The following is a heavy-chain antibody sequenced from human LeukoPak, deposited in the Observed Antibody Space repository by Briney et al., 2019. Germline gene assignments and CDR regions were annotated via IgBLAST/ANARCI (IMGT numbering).Heavy chain of an antibody. Sequence: SETLSLTCTVTGGSISSYYWSWIRQPAGKGLEWIGRIYTSGTTNYNPSLKSRIAMSVDTSKNQFSLKMRSVTAADTAVYYCARANYDGSDYWGQGTLVTVSP. V-gene: IGHV4-4*07. J-gene: IGHJ4*02. CDR2: IYTSGTT. CDR1: GGSISSYY. CDR3: ARANYDGSDY. D-gene: IGHD3-22*01.